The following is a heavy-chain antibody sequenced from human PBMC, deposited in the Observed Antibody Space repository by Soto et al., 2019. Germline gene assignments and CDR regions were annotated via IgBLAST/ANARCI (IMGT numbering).Heavy chain of an antibody. J-gene: IGHJ6*02. CDR3: ARDATVVNGLPGYYYYGMDV. Sequence: GGALRLSCAASGFTFSSYGMHWGRQAPGKGVEWVAVIWYDGSNKYYADSVKGRFTISRDNSKNTLYLQMNSLRAEDTAVYYCARDATVVNGLPGYYYYGMDVWGQGTTVTVSS. CDR1: GFTFSSYG. V-gene: IGHV3-33*01. D-gene: IGHD4-17*01. CDR2: IWYDGSNK.